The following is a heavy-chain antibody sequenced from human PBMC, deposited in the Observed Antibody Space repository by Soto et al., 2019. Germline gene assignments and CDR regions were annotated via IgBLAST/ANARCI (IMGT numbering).Heavy chain of an antibody. J-gene: IGHJ6*02. CDR3: IQSRCGGDCLTSYASYYYYGMDV. Sequence: QITLKESGPTLVKPTQTLTLTCTFSAFSLSTGGVGVGWIRQPPGKALEWLALIYWDDDKRYSPSLRSRLTITKDTSKNQVVLTMTNMDPVDTATYYCIQSRCGGDCLTSYASYYYYGMDVWGQVTTVTVSS. D-gene: IGHD2-21*02. V-gene: IGHV2-5*02. CDR1: AFSLSTGGVG. CDR2: IYWDDDK.